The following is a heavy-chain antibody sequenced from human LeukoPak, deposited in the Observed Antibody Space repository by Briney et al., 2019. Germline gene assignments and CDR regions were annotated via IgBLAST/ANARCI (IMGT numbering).Heavy chain of an antibody. Sequence: GGSLRLSCAASGFTFSSYSMNWVRRAPGKGLEWVSSISSSSSYIYYADSVKGRFTISRDNSKNSLYLQMNSLRAEDTALYYCAKDMAAYYYASGNIDYWGQGTLVTVSS. D-gene: IGHD3-10*01. V-gene: IGHV3-21*04. CDR3: AKDMAAYYYASGNIDY. J-gene: IGHJ4*02. CDR1: GFTFSSYS. CDR2: ISSSSSYI.